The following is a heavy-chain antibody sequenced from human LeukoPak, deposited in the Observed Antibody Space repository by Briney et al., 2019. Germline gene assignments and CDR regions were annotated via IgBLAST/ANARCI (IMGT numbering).Heavy chain of an antibody. D-gene: IGHD3-16*01. J-gene: IGHJ4*02. CDR2: ISGSGGST. CDR3: AKSALMITFGGVYYFDY. V-gene: IGHV3-23*01. CDR1: GFTFSSYA. Sequence: GGSLRLFCAASGFTFSSYAMSWVRQAPGKGLEWVSAISGSGGSTYYADSVKGRFTISRDNSKNTLYLQMNSLRAEDTAVYYCAKSALMITFGGVYYFDYWGQGTLVTVSS.